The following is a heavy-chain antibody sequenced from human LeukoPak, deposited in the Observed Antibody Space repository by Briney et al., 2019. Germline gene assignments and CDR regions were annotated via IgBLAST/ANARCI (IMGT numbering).Heavy chain of an antibody. V-gene: IGHV3-23*01. CDR2: ISGSGGST. J-gene: IGHJ6*02. CDR3: AKVSVGAVLYYYYGMDV. CDR1: GFTFSSYA. Sequence: GGSLRLSCAASGFTFSSYAMTWVRPAPGKGLEWVSAISGSGGSTYYADSVKGRFTISRDNSKNTLYLQMNSLRAEDTAVYYCAKVSVGAVLYYYYGMDVWGQGTTVTVSS.